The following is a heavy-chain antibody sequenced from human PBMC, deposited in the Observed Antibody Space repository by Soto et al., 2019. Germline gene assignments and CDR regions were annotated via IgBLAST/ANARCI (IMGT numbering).Heavy chain of an antibody. D-gene: IGHD6-6*01. CDR1: GFTFSSYG. V-gene: IGHV3-33*08. CDR3: ARDIASRRFDY. J-gene: IGHJ4*02. Sequence: QVQLVESGGGVVQPGRSLRLSCAASGFTFSSYGMHWVRQAPGKGLEWVAVIWYDGSDKYYADSVKGRFTISRDNSKSTLYLQMDSLRAEDTAVYYCARDIASRRFDYLGQGVLVTVSS. CDR2: IWYDGSDK.